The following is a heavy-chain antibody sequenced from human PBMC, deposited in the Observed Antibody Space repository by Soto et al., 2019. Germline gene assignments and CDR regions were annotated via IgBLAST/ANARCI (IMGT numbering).Heavy chain of an antibody. D-gene: IGHD3-10*01. J-gene: IGHJ4*02. CDR2: ISTYNGNT. CDR1: GYIFITYG. CDR3: ARDLDGSGSYYTGY. V-gene: IGHV1-18*01. Sequence: ASVKVSCKASGYIFITYGISWVRQAPGQGLEWMGRISTYNGNTNYAQNLQGRVTTTADTSTNTAYMELRSLRSDDTAVYYCARDLDGSGSYYTGYWGPGTLVTVSS.